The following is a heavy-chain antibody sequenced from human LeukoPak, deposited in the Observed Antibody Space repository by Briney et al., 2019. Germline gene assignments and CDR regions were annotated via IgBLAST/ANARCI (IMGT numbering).Heavy chain of an antibody. CDR2: INPNSGGT. CDR3: ARDPHYYDSSGTDY. Sequence: ASVKISCKASGYTFTGYNMHWVRQAPGQGVEWMGWINPNSGGTNYAQKFQGRVTMTRDTSISTAYMELSRLRSDDTAVYYCARDPHYYDSSGTDYWGQGTLVPVSS. D-gene: IGHD3-22*01. CDR1: GYTFTGYN. J-gene: IGHJ4*02. V-gene: IGHV1-2*02.